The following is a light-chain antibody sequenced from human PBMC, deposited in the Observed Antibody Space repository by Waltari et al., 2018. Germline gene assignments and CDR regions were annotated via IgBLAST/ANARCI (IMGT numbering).Light chain of an antibody. CDR3: MQGTHSPLT. V-gene: IGKV2-24*01. CDR2: MIS. Sequence: DVVMTQSPLSSPVTPGQPASISCRSSQSLLHGDGNTYLRWLQQRPGQPPRLLIFMISNRVSEVPDRFSGSGAGTDFTLKISRVEAEDVGVYYCMQGTHSPLTFGQGTKLEIK. CDR1: QSLLHGDGNTY. J-gene: IGKJ2*01.